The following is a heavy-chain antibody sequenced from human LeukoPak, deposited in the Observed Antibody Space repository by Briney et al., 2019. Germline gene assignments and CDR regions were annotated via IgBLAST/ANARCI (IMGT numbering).Heavy chain of an antibody. CDR2: IRYVGSNK. CDR1: GFTFSSYG. V-gene: IGHV3-30*02. D-gene: IGHD1-26*01. Sequence: PGGSLRLSCAASGFTFSSYGMHWVRQAPGKGLEWVAFIRYVGSNKYYADSVKGRFTISRDNSKNTLSLQMNSLRAEDTAVYYCARGGSYLSAFDIWGQGTMVTVSS. J-gene: IGHJ3*02. CDR3: ARGGSYLSAFDI.